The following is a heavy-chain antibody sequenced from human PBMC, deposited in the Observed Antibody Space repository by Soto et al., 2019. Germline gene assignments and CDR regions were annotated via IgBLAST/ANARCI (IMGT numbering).Heavy chain of an antibody. CDR1: GYTFTSHY. CDR2: MYPSGGST. V-gene: IGHV1-46*01. D-gene: IGHD2-21*01. J-gene: IGHJ6*02. CDR3: ARICYYSAGTTFHYNGLDV. Sequence: ASVKVSCKASGYTFTSHYMHWVRQAPGQGLECMGIMYPSGGSTIYAQKFQGRVSMTRDTSTRTVYMELSSLRSNGTAVYYCARICYYSAGTTFHYNGLDVWGQGTTVTVSS.